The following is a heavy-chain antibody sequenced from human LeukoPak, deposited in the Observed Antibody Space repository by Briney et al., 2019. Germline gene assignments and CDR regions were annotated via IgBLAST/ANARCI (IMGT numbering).Heavy chain of an antibody. CDR1: GGTFSSYA. D-gene: IGHD3-22*01. V-gene: IGHV1-69*05. CDR2: IIPIFGTA. CDR3: ARDKNAYYYDETGAFDI. Sequence: ASVKVSCKASGGTFSSYAISWVRQAPGQGLEWMGRIIPIFGTANYAQKFQGRVTITTDESTSPAYLELSSLRSEDTAVYYCARDKNAYYYDETGAFDIWGQGTMVTVSS. J-gene: IGHJ3*02.